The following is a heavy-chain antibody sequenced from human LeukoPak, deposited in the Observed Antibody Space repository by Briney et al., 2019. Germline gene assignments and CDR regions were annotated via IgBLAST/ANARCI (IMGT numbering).Heavy chain of an antibody. CDR2: ITTYNGDT. J-gene: IGHJ6*04. Sequence: ASVKVSCKTSGYTFTNYGINWVRQAPGQGLEWIGWITTYNGDTNYAQKLQGRVTMTTDTSTSTAYMELRSLTSDDTAVYYCARGGVTSVVDVWGKGTTVTISS. CDR1: GYTFTNYG. D-gene: IGHD4-23*01. V-gene: IGHV1-18*01. CDR3: ARGGVTSVVDV.